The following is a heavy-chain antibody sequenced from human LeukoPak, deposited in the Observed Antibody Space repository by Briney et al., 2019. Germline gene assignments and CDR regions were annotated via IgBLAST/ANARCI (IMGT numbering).Heavy chain of an antibody. CDR1: GDSVSSNSAA. D-gene: IGHD3-10*01. V-gene: IGHV6-1*01. Sequence: SQTLSLTCAISGDSVSSNSAAWNWIRQSPPRGLEWLGRTYYRSKWYNDYAVSVKSRITINPDTSKNQFSLQLNSVTPEDTAVYYCARGYYYGSGSYYPWFDYWGQGTLVTVSS. CDR2: TYYRSKWYN. CDR3: ARGYYYGSGSYYPWFDY. J-gene: IGHJ4*02.